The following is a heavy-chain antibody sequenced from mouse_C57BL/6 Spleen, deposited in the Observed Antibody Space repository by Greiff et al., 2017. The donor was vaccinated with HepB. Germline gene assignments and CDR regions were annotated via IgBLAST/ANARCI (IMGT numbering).Heavy chain of an antibody. J-gene: IGHJ2*01. V-gene: IGHV1-15*01. CDR3: TRWARSSGYDY. CDR1: GYTFTDYE. D-gene: IGHD3-2*02. Sequence: QVQLKESGAELVRPGASVTLSCKASGYTFTDYEMHWVKQTPVHGLEWIGAIDPETGGTAYNQKFKGKAILTADKSSSTAYMELRSLTSEDSAVYYCTRWARSSGYDYWGQGTTLTVSS. CDR2: IDPETGGT.